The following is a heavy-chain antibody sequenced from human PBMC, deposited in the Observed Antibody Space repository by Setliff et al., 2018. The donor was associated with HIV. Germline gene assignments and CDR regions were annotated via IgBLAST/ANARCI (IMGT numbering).Heavy chain of an antibody. CDR2: IYWDDDK. Sequence: SGPTLVNPPQTLTLTCTFSGFSLSTRGVGVGWIRQPPGEALEWLAAIYWDDDKRYRPSLKTRLTITKDTSKNQVVLTMTNMDPLDTATYFCARYNFRRGYWDYFDYWGQGTQVTVSS. CDR3: ARYNFRRGYWDYFDY. J-gene: IGHJ4*02. V-gene: IGHV2-5*02. D-gene: IGHD3-3*01. CDR1: GFSLSTRGVG.